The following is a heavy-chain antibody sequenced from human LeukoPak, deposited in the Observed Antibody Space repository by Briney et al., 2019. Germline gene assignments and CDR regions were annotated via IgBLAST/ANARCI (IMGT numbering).Heavy chain of an antibody. CDR2: ISGSGGST. CDR1: GFTFSDSA. D-gene: IGHD2-15*01. Sequence: PGGSLRLSCAASGFTFSDSAMNWVRQAPGKGLEWVSSISGSGGSTYYADSVKGRFTISRDNSKNTLYLQMNSLRAEDTAVYYCARDRRYCSGSSCYSGVDYWGQGTLVTVSS. J-gene: IGHJ4*02. CDR3: ARDRRYCSGSSCYSGVDY. V-gene: IGHV3-23*01.